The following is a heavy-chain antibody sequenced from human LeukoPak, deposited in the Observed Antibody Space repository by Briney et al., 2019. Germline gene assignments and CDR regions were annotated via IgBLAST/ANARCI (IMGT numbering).Heavy chain of an antibody. CDR2: MYYSGST. J-gene: IGHJ6*03. V-gene: IGHV4-39*07. D-gene: IGHD5-12*01. CDR3: TRDQRSGYSGYDYYYYYYMDV. Sequence: SETLSLTCTVSGGSISSSRYYWGWIRQPPGKGLEWIGSMYYSGSTYYNPSLKSRVTISVDTSKNQFSLKLSSVTAADTAVYYCTRDQRSGYSGYDYYYYYYMDVWGKGTTVTVSS. CDR1: GGSISSSRYY.